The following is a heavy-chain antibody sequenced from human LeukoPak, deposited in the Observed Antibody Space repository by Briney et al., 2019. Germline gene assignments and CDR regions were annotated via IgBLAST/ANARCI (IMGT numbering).Heavy chain of an antibody. CDR3: ARRQGDY. CDR2: IYYSGST. CDR1: GGSISSYY. Sequence: PSETLSLTCTVSGGSISSYYWSWIRQPPGKGLEWIGYIYYSGSTNYNPSLKSRVTISVDTSKNQFSLKLSSVTAADTAVYYCARRQGDYWGQETLVTVSS. J-gene: IGHJ4*02. V-gene: IGHV4-59*01.